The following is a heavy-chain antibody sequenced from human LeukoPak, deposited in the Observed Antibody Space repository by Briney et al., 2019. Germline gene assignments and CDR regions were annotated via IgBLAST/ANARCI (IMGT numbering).Heavy chain of an antibody. CDR1: GYTFTSYG. Sequence: GAPAKVSCKASGYTFTSYGISWVRQAPGQGLEWMGWISAYNGNTNYAQKLQGRVTMTTDTSTSTAYMELRSLRSDDTAVYYCARRGYSSGWYRGNWFDPWGQGTLVTVSS. CDR2: ISAYNGNT. CDR3: ARRGYSSGWYRGNWFDP. D-gene: IGHD6-19*01. J-gene: IGHJ5*02. V-gene: IGHV1-18*01.